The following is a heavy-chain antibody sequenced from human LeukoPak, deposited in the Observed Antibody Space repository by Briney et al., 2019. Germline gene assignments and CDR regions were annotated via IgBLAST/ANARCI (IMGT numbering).Heavy chain of an antibody. CDR2: IDYSEST. CDR3: ARGRRSSSRHDALDV. Sequence: PSETLSLTCSVSGGSIGTYYLTWIRQPPGKGLEWIGYIDYSESTSYNPSLKSRVTISLHTSGNHFALQLSSVSAADAAVYYCARGRRSSSRHDALDVWGQGTMVTVSS. V-gene: IGHV4-59*01. D-gene: IGHD6-13*01. CDR1: GGSIGTYY. J-gene: IGHJ3*01.